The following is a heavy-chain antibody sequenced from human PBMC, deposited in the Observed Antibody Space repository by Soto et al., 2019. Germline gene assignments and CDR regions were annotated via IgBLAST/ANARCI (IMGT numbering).Heavy chain of an antibody. V-gene: IGHV4-39*02. CDR1: GGSISYNSYY. Sequence: SETLSLTCSVSGGSISYNSYYWGCIRQPPGKGLEWVGGIFYTGTTYYSPSLKDRVTISVETSKNSFYLNLTSVTAADTAPYFCATTSGGWFDPWGLGTLVTVPS. CDR2: IFYTGTT. CDR3: ATTSGGWFDP. J-gene: IGHJ5*02.